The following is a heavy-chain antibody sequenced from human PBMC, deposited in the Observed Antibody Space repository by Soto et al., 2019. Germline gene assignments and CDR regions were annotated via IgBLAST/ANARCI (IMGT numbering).Heavy chain of an antibody. D-gene: IGHD6-13*01. J-gene: IGHJ6*02. CDR3: AADVAVDSSSWYHYYYGMDV. V-gene: IGHV1-58*02. CDR1: GFTFTSSA. Sequence: QMQLVQSGPEVKKPGTSVKVSCKASGFTFTSSAMQWVRQARGQRLEWIGWIVVGSGNTNYAQKFQERVTITRDMSTSTAYMELSSLRSEDTAVYYCAADVAVDSSSWYHYYYGMDVWGQGTTVTVSS. CDR2: IVVGSGNT.